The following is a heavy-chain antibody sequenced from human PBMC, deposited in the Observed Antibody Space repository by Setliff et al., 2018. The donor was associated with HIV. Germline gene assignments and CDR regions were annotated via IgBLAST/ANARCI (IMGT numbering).Heavy chain of an antibody. CDR3: AILSYASG. D-gene: IGHD1-26*01. Sequence: QPGGSLRLSCAASGTTFSRYWMHWVRQAPGQGLVWVSGINNDTTTTAYADSVKGRFSIARDNAKNTLYLQMNELRGEDTAVYYCAILSYASGWGQGTQVTVSS. CDR1: GTTFSRYW. J-gene: IGHJ4*02. V-gene: IGHV3-74*01. CDR2: INNDTTTT.